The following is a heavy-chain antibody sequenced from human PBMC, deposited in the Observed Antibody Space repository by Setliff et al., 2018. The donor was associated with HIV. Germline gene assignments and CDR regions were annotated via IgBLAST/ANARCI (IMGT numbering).Heavy chain of an antibody. CDR1: GGSIDSTSYY. J-gene: IGHJ1*01. D-gene: IGHD6-13*01. CDR3: ARVPTSSWYVTTQRTKEYFHH. Sequence: SETLSLICTVSGGSIDSTSYYWGWIRQPPGKGLEWIGSIYYSGTTYYNPSLRGRVTISVDRSRNQFSLTLNSVTAADTAIYYCARVPTSSWYVTTQRTKEYFHHWGQGTLVTVSS. V-gene: IGHV4-39*07. CDR2: IYYSGTT.